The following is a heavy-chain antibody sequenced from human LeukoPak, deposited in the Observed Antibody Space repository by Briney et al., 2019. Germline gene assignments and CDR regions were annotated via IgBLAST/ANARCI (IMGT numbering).Heavy chain of an antibody. CDR3: ARTRDGYNSASPFDS. CDR1: GGSISSHY. CDR2: IYYSGST. D-gene: IGHD5-24*01. J-gene: IGHJ4*02. Sequence: SETLSLKCNVSGGSISSHYWSWIRQPPGKGLEWMGYIYYSGSTNYNPSLKSRVTISVDTSNNQLSLKLSSVTAVDTAVYYCARTRDGYNSASPFDSWGQGTLVTVSS. V-gene: IGHV4-59*11.